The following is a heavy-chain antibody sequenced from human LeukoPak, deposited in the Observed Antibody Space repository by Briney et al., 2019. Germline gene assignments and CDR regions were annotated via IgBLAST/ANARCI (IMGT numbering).Heavy chain of an antibody. CDR3: ARGLWFGELSSPYYYYYMDV. CDR1: GYTFTSYD. V-gene: IGHV1-8*01. Sequence: ASVKVSCKASGYTFTSYDINWVRQATGQGLEWMGWMNPNSGNTGYAQKFQGRVTMTRNTSISTAYMELSSLRSEDTAVYYCARGLWFGELSSPYYYYYMDVWGKGTTVTVSS. D-gene: IGHD3-10*01. J-gene: IGHJ6*03. CDR2: MNPNSGNT.